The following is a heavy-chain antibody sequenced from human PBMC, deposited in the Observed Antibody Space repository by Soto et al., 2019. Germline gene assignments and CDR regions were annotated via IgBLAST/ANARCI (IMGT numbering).Heavy chain of an antibody. CDR2: ISGSGGGI. CDR1: GFSFSNYV. CDR3: AKGGPRKCSSDNCLFEY. D-gene: IGHD2-15*01. J-gene: IGHJ4*02. Sequence: EVQLLGSGGGLVQPGGSLRLSCAVSGFSFSNYVVSWARQAPGKGLEWVSGISGSGGGIYYADSVKGRFTISRDNSENTLSLQMNSLRTEDTAVYYCAKGGPRKCSSDNCLFEYWGQGTLVTVSS. V-gene: IGHV3-23*01.